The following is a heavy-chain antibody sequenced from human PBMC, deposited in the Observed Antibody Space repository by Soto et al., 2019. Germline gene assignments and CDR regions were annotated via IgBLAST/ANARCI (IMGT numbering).Heavy chain of an antibody. J-gene: IGHJ4*02. V-gene: IGHV1-18*01. CDR1: GYTFTSYG. D-gene: IGHD6-6*01. CDR3: ARGYGYSSSSGDDY. Sequence: ASVKVSCKACGYTFTSYGISWVRQAHGQGLEWMGWISAYNGNTNYAQKLQGRVTMTTDTSTSTAYMELRSLRSDDTAVYYCARGYGYSSSSGDDYWGQGTLVTVSS. CDR2: ISAYNGNT.